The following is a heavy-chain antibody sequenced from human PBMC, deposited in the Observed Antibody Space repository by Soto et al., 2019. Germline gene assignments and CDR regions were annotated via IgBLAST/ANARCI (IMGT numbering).Heavy chain of an antibody. D-gene: IGHD3-9*01. CDR2: IWYDGSNK. J-gene: IGHJ6*02. CDR1: GFTFSSYG. V-gene: IGHV3-33*01. Sequence: GGSLRLSCAASGFTFSSYGMHWVRQAPGKGLEWVAVIWYDGSNKYYADSVKGRFTISRDNSKNTLYLQMNSLRAEDTAVYYCARDISPIRYFDWLSPYYYYYYGMDVWGQGTTVTVSS. CDR3: ARDISPIRYFDWLSPYYYYYYGMDV.